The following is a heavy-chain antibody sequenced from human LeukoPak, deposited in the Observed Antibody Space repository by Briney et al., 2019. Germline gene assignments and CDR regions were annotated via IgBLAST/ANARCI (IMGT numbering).Heavy chain of an antibody. CDR3: ARDGNYYGSSEGDY. D-gene: IGHD3-22*01. J-gene: IGHJ4*02. Sequence: ASVKVSCKASGYTFTGYYMHWVRQAPGQGLEWMGWINPNSGGTNYAQKFQGGVTMTRDTSISTAYMELSRLRSDDTAVYYCARDGNYYGSSEGDYWGQGTLVTVSS. CDR2: INPNSGGT. CDR1: GYTFTGYY. V-gene: IGHV1-2*02.